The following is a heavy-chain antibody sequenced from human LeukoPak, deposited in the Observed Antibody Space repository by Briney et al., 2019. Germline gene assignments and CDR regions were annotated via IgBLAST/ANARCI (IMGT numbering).Heavy chain of an antibody. V-gene: IGHV3-30-3*01. CDR1: GFTFSRYA. CDR3: ARDGGYDFWSGYYQDY. J-gene: IGHJ4*02. CDR2: ISYDANIGSNK. D-gene: IGHD3-3*01. Sequence: PGGSLRLSCATSGFTFSRYAMPWVRQAPGKGLEWVALISYDANIGSNKYYADSVKGRFTISRDNSKNTLYLQMNSLRAEDTAVYYCARDGGYDFWSGYYQDYWGQGTLVTVSS.